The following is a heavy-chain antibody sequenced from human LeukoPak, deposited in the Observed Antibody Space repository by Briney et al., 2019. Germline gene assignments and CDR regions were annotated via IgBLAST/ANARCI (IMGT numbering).Heavy chain of an antibody. CDR3: ARGYCSGGRCYDY. J-gene: IGHJ4*02. CDR2: IKEDGSEK. D-gene: IGHD2-15*01. V-gene: IGHV3-7*01. CDR1: GFTFTSYW. Sequence: GGSLRLSCAASGFTFTSYWMSWVRQAPGKGLEWVADIKEDGSEKYYVDSVKGRFTISRDNAKNSLYLQMNSLRAEDTAVYYCARGYCSGGRCYDYWGQGTLVTVSS.